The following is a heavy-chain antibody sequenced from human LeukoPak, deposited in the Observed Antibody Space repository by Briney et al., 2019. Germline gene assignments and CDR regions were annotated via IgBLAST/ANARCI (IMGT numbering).Heavy chain of an antibody. CDR2: IYYSGST. V-gene: IGHV4-31*03. Sequence: SETLSLTCTVSGGSISSGGYYWSWIRQHPGKGLEWTGYIYYSGSTYYNPSLKSRVTISVDTSKNQFSLKLSSVTAADTAVYYCARGEEVRGVIVSYYYYGMDVWGKGTTVTVSS. D-gene: IGHD3-10*01. J-gene: IGHJ6*04. CDR3: ARGEEVRGVIVSYYYYGMDV. CDR1: GGSISSGGYY.